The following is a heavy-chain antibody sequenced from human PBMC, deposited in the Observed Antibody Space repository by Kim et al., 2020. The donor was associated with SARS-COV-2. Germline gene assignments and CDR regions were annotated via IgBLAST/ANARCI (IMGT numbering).Heavy chain of an antibody. J-gene: IGHJ6*02. Sequence: GGSLRLSCAASGFTFSNAWMSWVRQAPGKGLEWVGRIKSKTDGGTTDYAAPVKGRFTISRDDSKNTLYLQMNSLKTEDTAVYYCTSSSPSYYYYGMDVWGQGTTVTVSS. CDR2: IKSKTDGGTT. CDR1: GFTFSNAW. CDR3: TSSSPSYYYYGMDV. V-gene: IGHV3-15*01.